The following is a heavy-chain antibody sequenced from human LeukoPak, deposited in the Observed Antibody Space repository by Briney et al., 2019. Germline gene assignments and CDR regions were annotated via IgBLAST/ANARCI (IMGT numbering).Heavy chain of an antibody. CDR1: GGSISSYY. V-gene: IGHV4-59*08. CDR3: ARHVPMAATSHFFDY. Sequence: SETLSLTCTVSGGSISSYYWSWIRQPPGKGLEWIGYIYYSGSTNYNPSLKSRVTISVDTSKNQFSLELSSVTAADTAVYYCARHVPMAATSHFFDYWGQGTLVTVSS. CDR2: IYYSGST. J-gene: IGHJ4*02. D-gene: IGHD5-24*01.